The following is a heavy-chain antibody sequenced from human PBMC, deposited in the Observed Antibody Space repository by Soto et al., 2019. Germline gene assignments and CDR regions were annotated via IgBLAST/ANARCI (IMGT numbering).Heavy chain of an antibody. CDR3: ARVRDSFGLDV. CDR2: IHYRGST. J-gene: IGHJ6*02. CDR1: RGSITGAYY. D-gene: IGHD2-15*01. Sequence: TLSLTFSLSRGSITGAYYWNWIRQHPGKGLEWIGSIHYRGSTYYNPSLKTRITISLDRSNNQFSLNLSSVTAADTAVYYCARVRDSFGLDVCGQGTTVTVSS. V-gene: IGHV4-31*03.